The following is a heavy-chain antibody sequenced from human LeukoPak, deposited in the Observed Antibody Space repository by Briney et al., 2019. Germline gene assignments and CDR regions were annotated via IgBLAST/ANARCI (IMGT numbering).Heavy chain of an antibody. CDR1: GGSFSDYY. CDR3: ARYHCSGGACYSLADV. CDR2: ITHSGIT. D-gene: IGHD2-15*01. Sequence: SETLSLTCAVYGGSFSDYYWTWIRQPPGKGLEWIGEITHSGITNYNPSLKSRVIMSVDTSKNQFSLNLSSVTAADTGFYYCARYHCSGGACYSLADVWGQGNLVTVSS. V-gene: IGHV4-34*10. J-gene: IGHJ4*02.